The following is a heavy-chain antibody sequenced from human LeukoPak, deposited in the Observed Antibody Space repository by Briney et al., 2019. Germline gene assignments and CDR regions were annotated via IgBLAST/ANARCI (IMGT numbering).Heavy chain of an antibody. Sequence: PSKTLSLTCTVSGGSISSYYWSWIRQPPGKGLEWIGRIYTSGSTNYNPSLKSRVTISVDTSKNQFSLKLSSVTAADTAVYYCARQGTHFFYDSSGYYHNWFDPWGQGTLVTVSS. J-gene: IGHJ5*02. CDR3: ARQGTHFFYDSSGYYHNWFDP. CDR2: IYTSGST. D-gene: IGHD3-22*01. CDR1: GGSISSYY. V-gene: IGHV4-59*08.